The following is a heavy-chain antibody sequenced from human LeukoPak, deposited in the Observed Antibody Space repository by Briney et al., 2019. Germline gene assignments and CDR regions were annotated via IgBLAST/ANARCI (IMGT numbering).Heavy chain of an antibody. CDR1: GFTFSSYG. D-gene: IGHD4-11*01. CDR2: ISYDGSNK. Sequence: GGPLRLSCAASGFTFSSYGMHWIRQAPGKGLEWVAVISYDGSNKYYADSVKGRFTISRDNSKNSLYLQMNSLRAEDTAVYYCARPYSNYVYYFDYWGQGTLVTVSS. J-gene: IGHJ4*02. V-gene: IGHV3-30*03. CDR3: ARPYSNYVYYFDY.